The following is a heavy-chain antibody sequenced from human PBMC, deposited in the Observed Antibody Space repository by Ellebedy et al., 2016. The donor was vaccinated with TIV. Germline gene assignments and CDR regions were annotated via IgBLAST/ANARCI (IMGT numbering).Heavy chain of an antibody. V-gene: IGHV1-18*01. J-gene: IGHJ3*02. CDR1: GYTFTSYG. D-gene: IGHD2-8*01. Sequence: ASVKVSXXASGYTFTSYGISWVRQAPGQGLEWMGWISAYNGNTNYAQKLQGRVTMTTDTSTSTAYMALRGLRSDDTAVYYCGTLSCTNGVRSKDAFDIWGQGTMVTVSS. CDR2: ISAYNGNT. CDR3: GTLSCTNGVRSKDAFDI.